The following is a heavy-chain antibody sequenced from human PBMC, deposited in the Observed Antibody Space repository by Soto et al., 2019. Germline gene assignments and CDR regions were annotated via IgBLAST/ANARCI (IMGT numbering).Heavy chain of an antibody. CDR3: ARSNWNLYYYYGMDV. CDR1: GYSFPSYW. D-gene: IGHD1-1*01. CDR2: IYPGDSDT. V-gene: IGHV5-51*01. J-gene: IGHJ6*02. Sequence: GESLKISCKGSGYSFPSYWLGWVRQMPGKGLEWMGIIYPGDSDTRYSPSFQGQVTISADKSISTAYLQWSSLKASDTAMYYCARSNWNLYYYYGMDVWGQGTTVTVSS.